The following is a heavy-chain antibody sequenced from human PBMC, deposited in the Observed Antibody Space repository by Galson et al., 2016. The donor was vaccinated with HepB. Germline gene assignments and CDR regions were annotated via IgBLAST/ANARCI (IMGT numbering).Heavy chain of an antibody. D-gene: IGHD3-10*01. CDR1: GGSISSGAYY. J-gene: IGHJ4*02. CDR3: ARYLVYYGSWGFDY. CDR2: IFDSETT. V-gene: IGHV4-31*11. Sequence: PLSLTCVVYGGSISSGAYYWPWVRQHPGKALEWIGYIFDSETTSSNPSLKNRLTTSLDTSKHQLSLSPKYVTAADTAIYYCARYLVYYGSWGFDYLGQGILVTVSS.